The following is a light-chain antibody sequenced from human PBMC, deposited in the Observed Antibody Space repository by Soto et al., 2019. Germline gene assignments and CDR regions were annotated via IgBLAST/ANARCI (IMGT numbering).Light chain of an antibody. J-gene: IGLJ2*01. V-gene: IGLV2-8*01. CDR2: DVS. CDR1: SSDVGGYNY. CDR3: SSYAGSNNHVV. Sequence: QSALTQPPSASGSPGQSVTISCTGTSSDVGGYNYVSWYQQHPGKAPKLMIYDVSKRPSGVPDRFSASKSGNTASLTVSGLQAEDEADYYCSSYAGSNNHVVFGGGTKLTVL.